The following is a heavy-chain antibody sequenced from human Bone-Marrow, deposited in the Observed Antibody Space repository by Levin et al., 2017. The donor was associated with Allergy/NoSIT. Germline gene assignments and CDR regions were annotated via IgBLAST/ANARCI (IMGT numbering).Heavy chain of an antibody. J-gene: IGHJ4*02. Sequence: GGSLRLSCAASGFSFSAYPMYWVRQAPGKGLEWLAAIFSDGFSEKYADSVKGRFTVSRDNSKNTLYLQLDSLKLEDTAVYYCARDGPQAEAAISRFYFDCWGQGTLVTVSS. CDR2: IFSDGFSE. D-gene: IGHD6-25*01. CDR1: GFSFSAYP. V-gene: IGHV3-30*04. CDR3: ARDGPQAEAAISRFYFDC.